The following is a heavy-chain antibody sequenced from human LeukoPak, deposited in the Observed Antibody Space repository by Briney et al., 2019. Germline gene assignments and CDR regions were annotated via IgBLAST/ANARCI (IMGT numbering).Heavy chain of an antibody. CDR2: IYYSGST. V-gene: IGHV4-31*03. J-gene: IGHJ5*02. Sequence: SQTLSLTCTVSGGSISSGGYYWSWIRQHPGKGLEWIGYIYYSGSTYYNPSLKSRVTISVDTSKNQLSLKLSSVTAADTAVYYCARVVRRPSAWFDPWGQGTLVTVSS. D-gene: IGHD3-3*01. CDR1: GGSISSGGYY. CDR3: ARVVRRPSAWFDP.